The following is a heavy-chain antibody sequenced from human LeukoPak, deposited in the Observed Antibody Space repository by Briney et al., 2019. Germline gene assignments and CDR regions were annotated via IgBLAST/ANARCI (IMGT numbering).Heavy chain of an antibody. D-gene: IGHD1-26*01. V-gene: IGHV4-38-2*02. CDR1: GYSISSGYY. Sequence: SETLSLTCTVSGYSISSGYYWGWIRQPPGKGLEWIGSIYNSGSTYYNPSLKSRVTISVDTSKNQFSLKLRSVTAADTAMYYCARSGSCYSAVDAFDIWGQGTMVTVSS. J-gene: IGHJ3*02. CDR2: IYNSGST. CDR3: ARSGSCYSAVDAFDI.